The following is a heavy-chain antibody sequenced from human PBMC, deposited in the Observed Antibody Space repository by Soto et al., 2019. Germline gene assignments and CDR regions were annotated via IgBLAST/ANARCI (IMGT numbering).Heavy chain of an antibody. CDR2: FHSSGST. V-gene: IGHV4-39*01. CDR3: ARLPTGFPNWFDP. CDR1: GGSISSSS. D-gene: IGHD3-10*01. Sequence: QLQLQESGPGLVKPSETLSLTCTVSGGSISSSSWGWIRQPPGKRLEWIGTFHSSGSTFYNSSLTSRVSISIDTSNNQFSLKLSSVTAADTAVYHCARLPTGFPNWFDPWGQGTLVTVSS. J-gene: IGHJ5*02.